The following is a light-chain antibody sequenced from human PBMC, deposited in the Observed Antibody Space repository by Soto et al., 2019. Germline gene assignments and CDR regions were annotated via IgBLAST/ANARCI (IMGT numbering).Light chain of an antibody. CDR1: QSISSW. Sequence: DIQMTQSPSTLSASVGDRVTITCRASQSISSWLAWYQQKPGKAPNLLIYDASSLESGGPSRFSGIAAGTQFTLTISSLQPDYFATYYCQQDNSGSITVGQGTRLEIK. V-gene: IGKV1-5*01. J-gene: IGKJ5*01. CDR2: DAS. CDR3: QQDNSGSIT.